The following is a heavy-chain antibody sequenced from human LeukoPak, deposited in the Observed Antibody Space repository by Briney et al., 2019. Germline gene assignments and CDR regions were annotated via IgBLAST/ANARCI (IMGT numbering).Heavy chain of an antibody. Sequence: GGSLRLSCAASGFTFSSYAMHWVRRAPGKGLEWXXVISXDGSNKYYADSVKGRFTISRDNSKNTLYLQMNSLRAEDTAVYYCARDLTFGGQGTLVTVSS. CDR3: ARDLTF. CDR1: GFTFSSYA. D-gene: IGHD1-14*01. CDR2: ISXDGSNK. J-gene: IGHJ4*02. V-gene: IGHV3-30-3*01.